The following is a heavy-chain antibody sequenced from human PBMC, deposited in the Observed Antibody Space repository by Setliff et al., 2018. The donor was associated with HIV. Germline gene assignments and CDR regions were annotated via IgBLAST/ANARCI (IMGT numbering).Heavy chain of an antibody. V-gene: IGHV1-18*01. CDR3: ARMSGGYCSSTSCPEYNWFDP. CDR1: GYTFTSYG. CDR2: ISAYNGNT. J-gene: IGHJ5*02. Sequence: VKVSCKASGYTFTSYGISWVRQAPGQGLEWMGWISAYNGNTNYAQKLQGRVTMTTDTSTSTAYMELRSLRSDDTAVYYCARMSGGYCSSTSCPEYNWFDPWGQGTLVTVSS. D-gene: IGHD2-2*01.